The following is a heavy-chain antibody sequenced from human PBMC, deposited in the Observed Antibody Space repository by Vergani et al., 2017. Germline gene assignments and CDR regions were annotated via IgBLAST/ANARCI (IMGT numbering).Heavy chain of an antibody. Sequence: QVQLVESGGGVVQPGGSLRLHCAASGFTYSSYGMHWVRQAPGKGLEWVAFIRYDGSNKYYADSVKGRFTISRDNSKNTLYLQMNSLGAEDTAVYYCAKDLWFGELLCQYYYYYGMDVWGQGTTVTVSS. CDR1: GFTYSSYG. D-gene: IGHD3-10*01. CDR2: IRYDGSNK. J-gene: IGHJ6*02. V-gene: IGHV3-30*02. CDR3: AKDLWFGELLCQYYYYYGMDV.